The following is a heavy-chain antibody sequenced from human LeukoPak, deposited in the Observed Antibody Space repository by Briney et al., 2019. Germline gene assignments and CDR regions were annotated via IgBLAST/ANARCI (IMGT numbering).Heavy chain of an antibody. CDR3: ARVLLSDYVDY. D-gene: IGHD6-19*01. CDR1: GYTFTDYY. CDR2: INPNSGGT. Sequence: ASGKVSCKASGYTFTDYYIHWVRQAPGQGLEWMGWINPNSGGTNYAQKFQGRVTMTRDTSISTAFMELSSLRSDDTAVYYCARVLLSDYVDYWGQGTLVTVSS. V-gene: IGHV1-2*02. J-gene: IGHJ4*02.